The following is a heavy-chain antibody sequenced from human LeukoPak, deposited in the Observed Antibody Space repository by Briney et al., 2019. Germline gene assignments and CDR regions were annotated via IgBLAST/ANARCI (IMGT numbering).Heavy chain of an antibody. Sequence: PGGSLRFSCAAAGFTLSSNWMHWVRQAPGKGLLSVSRISNDGSTTSYADSVKGRFTISRDNAKDTLYLQMNSLRAEDTAVYYCARVSYERAFDIWGQGTMVTVSS. CDR1: GFTLSSNW. J-gene: IGHJ3*02. CDR2: ISNDGSTT. CDR3: ARVSYERAFDI. V-gene: IGHV3-74*01. D-gene: IGHD3-22*01.